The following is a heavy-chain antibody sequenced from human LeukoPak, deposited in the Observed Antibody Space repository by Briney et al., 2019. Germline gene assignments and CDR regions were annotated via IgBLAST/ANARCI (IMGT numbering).Heavy chain of an antibody. J-gene: IGHJ4*02. D-gene: IGHD5-18*01. V-gene: IGHV3-30-3*01. Sequence: GGSLRLSCAASGFTFSRYVMQWVRQAPGKGLEWVSVISYDGSKEFYADSVKGRFTISRDNSKNTLYLQMNSLRDEDTAMYYCARSYVESAMATGVDYWGQGTLVTVSS. CDR1: GFTFSRYV. CDR2: ISYDGSKE. CDR3: ARSYVESAMATGVDY.